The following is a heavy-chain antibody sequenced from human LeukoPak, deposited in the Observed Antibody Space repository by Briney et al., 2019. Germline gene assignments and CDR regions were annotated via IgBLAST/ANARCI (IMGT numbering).Heavy chain of an antibody. Sequence: PSETLSLTCTVSGGSISSGGYYWSWIRQHPGKGLEWIGYIYYSGSTYYNPSLKSRVTISVATSKNQFSLKLSSVTAADTAVYYCARYDYGGGYDAFDIWGQGTMVTVSS. D-gene: IGHD4-23*01. V-gene: IGHV4-31*03. CDR1: GGSISSGGYY. J-gene: IGHJ3*02. CDR3: ARYDYGGGYDAFDI. CDR2: IYYSGST.